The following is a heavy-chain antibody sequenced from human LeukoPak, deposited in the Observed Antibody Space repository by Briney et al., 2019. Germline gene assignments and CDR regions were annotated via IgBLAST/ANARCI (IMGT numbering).Heavy chain of an antibody. CDR1: GFTVSSNY. Sequence: PGGSLRLSCAASGFTVSSNYMSWVRQAPGKGLEWVSVIYSGGSTYYADSVKGRFTISRDNSKNTLYLQMNSLRAEDTAVYYCARHTQPRRYSSGWYYFDYWGQGTLVTVSS. V-gene: IGHV3-66*04. CDR2: IYSGGST. CDR3: ARHTQPRRYSSGWYYFDY. J-gene: IGHJ4*02. D-gene: IGHD6-19*01.